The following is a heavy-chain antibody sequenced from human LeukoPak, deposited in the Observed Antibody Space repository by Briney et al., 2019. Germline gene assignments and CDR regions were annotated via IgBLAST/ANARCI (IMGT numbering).Heavy chain of an antibody. V-gene: IGHV1-18*04. CDR1: GYTFTGYY. Sequence: ASVKVSCKASGYTFTGYYMHWVRQAPGQGLEWMGWISAYNGNTNYAQKLQGRVTMTTDTSTSTAYMELRSLRSDDTAVYYCARDLVPWFGELLRSSYYYYGMDVWGQGTTVTVSS. CDR2: ISAYNGNT. CDR3: ARDLVPWFGELLRSSYYYYGMDV. D-gene: IGHD3-10*01. J-gene: IGHJ6*02.